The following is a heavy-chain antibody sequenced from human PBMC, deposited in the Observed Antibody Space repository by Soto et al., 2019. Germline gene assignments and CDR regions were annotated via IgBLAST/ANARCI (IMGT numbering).Heavy chain of an antibody. J-gene: IGHJ4*02. CDR3: TTDRAPYTYYYDSSGYNY. CDR2: IKSKTDGGTT. V-gene: IGHV3-15*01. Sequence: GGSLRLSCAASGFTFSNAWMSWVRQAPGKGLEWVGRIKSKTDGGTTDYAAPVKGRFTISRDDSKNTLYLQMNSLKTEDTAVYYCTTDRAPYTYYYDSSGYNYWGQGTLVTVSS. CDR1: GFTFSNAW. D-gene: IGHD3-22*01.